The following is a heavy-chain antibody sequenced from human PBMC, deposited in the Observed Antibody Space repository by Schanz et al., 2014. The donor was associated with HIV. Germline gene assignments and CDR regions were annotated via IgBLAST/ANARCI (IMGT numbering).Heavy chain of an antibody. CDR3: ARGGIWEWDQPDFDY. D-gene: IGHD2-15*01. V-gene: IGHV3-7*03. CDR2: INEDGSEK. J-gene: IGHJ4*02. CDR1: GFRFSSHA. Sequence: EVQLLESGGGLVQPGESLRLSCAVSGFRFSSHAMTWVRQAPGKGLEWVANINEDGSEKYYVESVKGRFTISRDIAKNSLYLQMNSLRAEDTALYYCARGGIWEWDQPDFDYWGQGTLVTVSS.